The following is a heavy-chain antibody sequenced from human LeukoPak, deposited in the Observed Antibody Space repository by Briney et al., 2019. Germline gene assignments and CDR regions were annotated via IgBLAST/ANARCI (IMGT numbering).Heavy chain of an antibody. CDR3: ARFAGYSSAWYWDY. Sequence: TGGSLRLSCAASGFTFSSYEMNWVRQAPGKGLEWIAYISDTGGGSIIYYADSVRGRFTISRDNAKNSLFLQMNSLRAEDTAVYYCARFAGYSSAWYWDYWGQGTPVTVSS. D-gene: IGHD6-19*01. CDR2: ISDTGGGSII. V-gene: IGHV3-48*03. CDR1: GFTFSSYE. J-gene: IGHJ4*02.